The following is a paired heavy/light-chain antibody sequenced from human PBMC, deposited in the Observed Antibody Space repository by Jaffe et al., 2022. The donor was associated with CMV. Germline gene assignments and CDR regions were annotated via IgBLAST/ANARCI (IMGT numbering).Light chain of an antibody. J-gene: IGLJ1*01. Sequence: QSALTQPASVSGSPGQSITISCTGTSSDVGGYNYVSWYQQHPGKAPKLMIYDVSNRPSGVSNRFSGSKSGNTASLTISGLQAEDEADYYCSSYTSSSTPLYVFGTGTKVTVL. CDR3: SSYTSSSTPLYV. CDR2: DVS. V-gene: IGLV2-14*03. CDR1: SSDVGGYNY.
Heavy chain of an antibody. J-gene: IGHJ6*02. D-gene: IGHD6-19*01. CDR3: ARDPQSYASLLDYYYGMDV. CDR1: GGTFSSYA. CDR2: IIPIFGTA. Sequence: QVQLVQSGAEVKKPGSSVKVSCKASGGTFSSYAISWVRQAPGQGLEWMGGIIPIFGTANYAQKFQGRVTITADESTSTAYMELSSLRSEDTAVYYCARDPQSYASLLDYYYGMDVWGQGTTVTVSS. V-gene: IGHV1-69*01.